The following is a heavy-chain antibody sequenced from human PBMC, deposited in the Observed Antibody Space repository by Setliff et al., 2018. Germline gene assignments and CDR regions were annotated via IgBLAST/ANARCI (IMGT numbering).Heavy chain of an antibody. CDR1: GFSFSTFG. D-gene: IGHD2-15*01. V-gene: IGHV1-18*01. CDR3: TRSRAPRVVLAADFDL. J-gene: IGHJ4*02. CDR2: ISPYSGGT. Sequence: GASVKVSCKTSGFSFSTFGFSWVRQAPGQGLEWMGWISPYSGGTNYAQKFQDRLSVTADTSSKTTYMELRSLTSDDTAVYFCTRSRAPRVVLAADFDLWGQGTLVTVSS.